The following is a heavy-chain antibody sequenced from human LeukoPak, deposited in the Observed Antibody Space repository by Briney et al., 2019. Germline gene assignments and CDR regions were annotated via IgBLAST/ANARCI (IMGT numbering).Heavy chain of an antibody. CDR2: ISGSGATT. CDR1: GFSFNIYA. CDR3: AKDRDCTSSCCYFDY. V-gene: IGHV3-23*01. Sequence: GGSLRLXCAASGFSFNIYAMSWVRQAPGKGLEWVSGISGSGATTYYADSVKGRFTVSRDNSKSTLYLQMSSLRAEDTAVYYCAKDRDCTSSCCYFDYWGQGTLVTVSS. J-gene: IGHJ4*02. D-gene: IGHD2-2*01.